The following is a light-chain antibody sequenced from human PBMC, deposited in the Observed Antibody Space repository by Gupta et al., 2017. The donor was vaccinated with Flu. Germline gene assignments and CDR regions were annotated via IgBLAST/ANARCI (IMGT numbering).Light chain of an antibody. CDR3: QRYDSLWT. CDR2: QAS. Sequence: IQMTQAPSTMSASGGDRVTITCRASQSISNWLAWYHQKPGKVPKLLIYQASSLDRGVPSRFSGSGSGTEFTLTISSLQVDDVATYYCQRYDSLWTFGQGTRVEIK. V-gene: IGKV1-5*03. J-gene: IGKJ1*01. CDR1: QSISNW.